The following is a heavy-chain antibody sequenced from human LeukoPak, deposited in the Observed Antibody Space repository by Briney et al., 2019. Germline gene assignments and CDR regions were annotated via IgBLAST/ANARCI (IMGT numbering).Heavy chain of an antibody. J-gene: IGHJ4*02. CDR2: IDGSGDKT. CDR3: AKVQFNWGPIDY. V-gene: IGHV3-23*01. Sequence: PGGSLRLSCAASGFTFSNFAIRWVRQVPGKGLEWVSSIDGSGDKTHYPDSVRGRFTVSRDNSKNTLYLQMNSLRVEDTATYFCAKVQFNWGPIDYWGQGTPAIVSS. D-gene: IGHD7-27*01. CDR1: GFTFSNFA.